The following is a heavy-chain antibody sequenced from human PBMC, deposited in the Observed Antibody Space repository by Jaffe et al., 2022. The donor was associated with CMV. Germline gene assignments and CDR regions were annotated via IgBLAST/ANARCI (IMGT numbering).Heavy chain of an antibody. CDR1: GYTFTSHG. D-gene: IGHD2-15*01. Sequence: QVHLVQSGAEVKKPGASVKVSCKASGYTFTSHGISWVRQAPGQGLEWMGWISTFNDDIRYPQKLQGRVTMTTDTSTSTAYMELRSLRSDDTAVYYCARILGPGAYFDLWGQGTLVTVSS. J-gene: IGHJ4*02. CDR3: ARILGPGAYFDL. CDR2: ISTFNDDI. V-gene: IGHV1-18*04.